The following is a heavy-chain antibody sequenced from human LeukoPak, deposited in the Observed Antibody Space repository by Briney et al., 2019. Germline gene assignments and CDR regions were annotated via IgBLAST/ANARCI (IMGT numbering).Heavy chain of an antibody. CDR3: ARALAWGGSSYSYYYMDV. V-gene: IGHV1-8*01. CDR1: VYTFSEYD. J-gene: IGHJ6*03. D-gene: IGHD1-26*01. Sequence: GASVKVSCKASVYTFSEYDINWVRQATGQGLEWMGWINPNSGNAGYAQKFQGRVTMTRNTSISTAYMELSSLRSEDTAVYYCARALAWGGSSYSYYYMDVWDQGTTVTVSS. CDR2: INPNSGNA.